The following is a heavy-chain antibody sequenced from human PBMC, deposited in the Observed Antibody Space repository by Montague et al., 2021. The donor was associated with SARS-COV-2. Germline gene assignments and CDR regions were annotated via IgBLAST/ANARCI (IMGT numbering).Heavy chain of an antibody. CDR1: SGSISSHY. CDR2: VNYGGST. CDR3: ARGPGYSGMHNWFHP. V-gene: IGHV4-59*11. D-gene: IGHD2-2*03. J-gene: IGHJ5*02. Sequence: SETLSLTCTVSSGSISSHYWSWIRQPPGKGLEWIGYVNYGGSTNYNPSLKSRVSISLDASKNQFSLRLNSVTAADTAVYYCARGPGYSGMHNWFHPWGQGTLVTVSS.